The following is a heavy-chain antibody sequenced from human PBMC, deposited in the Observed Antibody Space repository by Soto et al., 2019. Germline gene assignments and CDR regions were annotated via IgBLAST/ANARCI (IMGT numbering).Heavy chain of an antibody. CDR2: ISSGSGYI. J-gene: IGHJ5*02. Sequence: EVQLVESGGGLVKPGGSLRLSCTFTFNSYSLNWVRQAPGKGLEWVSSISSGSGYIKYADSVKGRFTISIDNANNLLNLQLRSLRVADTAVYYCTSDEGGSYDNCFNPWGQGTLVTVS. V-gene: IGHV3-21*01. CDR3: TSDEGGSYDNCFNP. D-gene: IGHD1-26*01. CDR1: TFNSYS.